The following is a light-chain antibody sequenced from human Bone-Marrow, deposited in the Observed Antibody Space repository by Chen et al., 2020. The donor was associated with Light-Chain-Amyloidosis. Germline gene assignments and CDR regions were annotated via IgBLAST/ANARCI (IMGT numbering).Light chain of an antibody. CDR2: EVT. CDR3: SSYTITNTLV. CDR1: SSDVGGDKH. V-gene: IGLV2-14*01. J-gene: IGLJ1*01. Sequence: QSALTHPPSVSGSPGQSTTTSCTGTSSDVGGDKHVSWYQQHPDKAPKLMIYEVTNRPSWVPDRFSGSKSDNTASLTISGLQTEDEADYFCSSYTITNTLVFGSGTRVTVL.